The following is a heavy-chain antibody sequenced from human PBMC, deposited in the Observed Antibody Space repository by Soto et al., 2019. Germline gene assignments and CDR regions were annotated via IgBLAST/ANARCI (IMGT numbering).Heavy chain of an antibody. CDR1: GFTFSSYA. J-gene: IGHJ4*02. Sequence: GGSLRLSCAASGFTFSSYAMHWVRQAPGKGLEWVAVISYDGSNKYYADSVKGRFTISRDNSKNTLYLQMNSLRAEDTAVYYCARGMGGDFEKKYYDFWSGYYKGGDLFDYWGQGTLVTVSS. V-gene: IGHV3-30-3*01. CDR2: ISYDGSNK. CDR3: ARGMGGDFEKKYYDFWSGYYKGGDLFDY. D-gene: IGHD3-3*01.